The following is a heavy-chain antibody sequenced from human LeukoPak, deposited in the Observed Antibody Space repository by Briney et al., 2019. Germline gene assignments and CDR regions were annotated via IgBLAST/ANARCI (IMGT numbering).Heavy chain of an antibody. V-gene: IGHV1-8*01. Sequence: ASVKVSCKASGYTFTTFDINWVRQATGQGLEWMGWMNPHSDNTAYAQKFQGRVTMTRNTSISTAYMELSSLRSEDTAVYYCARYSSSWTGGYGMDVSGQGTTVTVSS. J-gene: IGHJ6*02. CDR3: ARYSSSWTGGYGMDV. CDR1: GYTFTTFD. CDR2: MNPHSDNT. D-gene: IGHD6-13*01.